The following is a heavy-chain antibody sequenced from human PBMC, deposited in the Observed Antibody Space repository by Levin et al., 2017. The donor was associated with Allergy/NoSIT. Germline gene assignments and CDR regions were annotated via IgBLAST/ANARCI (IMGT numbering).Heavy chain of an antibody. CDR3: ARYPSHYDFWSGYYKLYYYGMDV. CDR1: GFTFSDYY. Sequence: GGSLRLSCAASGFTFSDYYMSWIRQAPGKGLEWVSYISSSGSTIYYADSVKGRFTISRDNAKNSLYLQMNSLRAEDTAVYYCARYPSHYDFWSGYYKLYYYGMDVWGQGTTVTVSS. V-gene: IGHV3-11*01. J-gene: IGHJ6*02. D-gene: IGHD3-3*01. CDR2: ISSSGSTI.